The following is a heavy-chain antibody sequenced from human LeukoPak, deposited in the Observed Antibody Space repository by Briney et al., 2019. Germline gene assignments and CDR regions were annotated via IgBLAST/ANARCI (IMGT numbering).Heavy chain of an antibody. CDR1: GGTFSSYA. J-gene: IGHJ4*02. CDR3: ARGAPPHPCYDSSGSLDY. Sequence: SVKVSCKASGGTFSSYAISWVRQAPGQGLEWMGRIIPIFGTANYAQKFHGRVTITPDESTSTAYMELSSLRSEDTAVYYCARGAPPHPCYDSSGSLDYWGQGTLVTVSS. CDR2: IIPIFGTA. D-gene: IGHD3-22*01. V-gene: IGHV1-69*13.